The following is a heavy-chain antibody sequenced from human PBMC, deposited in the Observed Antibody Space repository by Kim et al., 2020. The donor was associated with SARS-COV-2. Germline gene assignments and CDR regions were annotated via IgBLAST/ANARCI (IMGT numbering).Heavy chain of an antibody. Sequence: GGSLRLSCAASGFTFSSYAMHWVRQAPGKGLEWVAVIWYDGSNKYYADSVKGRFTISRDNSKNTLYLQMNSLRAEDTAVYYCAKDFGGDYYGSGYFDIWGQGTMVTVSS. J-gene: IGHJ3*02. CDR2: IWYDGSNK. CDR1: GFTFSSYA. V-gene: IGHV3-33*06. D-gene: IGHD3-10*01. CDR3: AKDFGGDYYGSGYFDI.